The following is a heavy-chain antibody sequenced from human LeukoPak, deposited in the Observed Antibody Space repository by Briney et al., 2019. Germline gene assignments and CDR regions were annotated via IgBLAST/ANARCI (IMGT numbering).Heavy chain of an antibody. Sequence: GGSLRLSCAASGFIFSSYWMSWVRQAPGKGLEWVANIKQDGSEKYYVDSVKGRFTVSRDNAKNSLYLQMNSLRAEDTAVYYCARFRYYYGSGSRYYFDYWGQGTLVTVSS. CDR3: ARFRYYYGSGSRYYFDY. CDR2: IKQDGSEK. J-gene: IGHJ4*02. CDR1: GFIFSSYW. V-gene: IGHV3-7*03. D-gene: IGHD3-10*01.